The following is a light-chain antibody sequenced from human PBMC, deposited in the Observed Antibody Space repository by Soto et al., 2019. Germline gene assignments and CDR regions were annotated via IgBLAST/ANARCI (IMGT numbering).Light chain of an antibody. V-gene: IGLV2-8*01. CDR3: SSYAGSNNFV. CDR1: SSDVGRYNY. J-gene: IGLJ1*01. Sequence: QSVLTQPRSVSGSPGQSVTISCTGTSSDVGRYNYVSWYQQHPGKAPKLMIYEVSKRPSGVPDRFSGSKSGNTASLTVSGLQAEDEADYYCSSYAGSNNFVFGTGTKVTVL. CDR2: EVS.